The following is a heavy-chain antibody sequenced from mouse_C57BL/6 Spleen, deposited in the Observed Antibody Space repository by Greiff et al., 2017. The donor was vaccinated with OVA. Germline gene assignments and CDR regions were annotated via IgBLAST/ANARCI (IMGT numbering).Heavy chain of an antibody. J-gene: IGHJ2*01. CDR1: GYTFTDYY. CDR2: INPNYGGT. V-gene: IGHV1-26*01. D-gene: IGHD2-3*01. Sequence: EVQLQQSGPELVKPGASVKISCKASGYTFTDYYMNWVKQSHGKSLEWIGDINPNYGGTSYNQKFKGKATLTVDKSSSTAYMELRSLTSEDSAVYYCASDDGYSYFDYWGQGTTLTVSS. CDR3: ASDDGYSYFDY.